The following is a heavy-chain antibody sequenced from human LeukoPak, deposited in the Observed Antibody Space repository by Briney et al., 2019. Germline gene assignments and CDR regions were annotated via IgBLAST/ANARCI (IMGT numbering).Heavy chain of an antibody. Sequence: SVKVSCKASGGTFSSYAISWVRQAPGQGLEWMGRIIPIFGTANYAQKFQGRVTITADKSTSTAYMELSSLRSEDTAVYYCARDYYDCSGPDYYFDYWGQGTLVTVSS. V-gene: IGHV1-69*06. CDR1: GGTFSSYA. CDR2: IIPIFGTA. CDR3: ARDYYDCSGPDYYFDY. J-gene: IGHJ4*02. D-gene: IGHD3-22*01.